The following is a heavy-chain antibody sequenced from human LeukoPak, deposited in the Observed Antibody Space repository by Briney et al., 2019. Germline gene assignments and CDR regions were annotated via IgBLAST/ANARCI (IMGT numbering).Heavy chain of an antibody. D-gene: IGHD3-16*01. J-gene: IGHJ6*03. CDR1: GFTFSSYA. CDR2: ISSNGGST. Sequence: GGSLRLSCAASGFTFSSYAMHWVRQAPGKGLEYVSAISSNGGSTYYANSVKGRFTISRDNSKNTLYLQMGSLRAEDMAVYYCARDHVGGKYYYMDVWGIGTTVTVSS. V-gene: IGHV3-64*01. CDR3: ARDHVGGKYYYMDV.